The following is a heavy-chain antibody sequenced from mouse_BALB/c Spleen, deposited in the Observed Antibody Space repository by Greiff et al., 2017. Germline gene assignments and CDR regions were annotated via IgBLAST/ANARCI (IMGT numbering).Heavy chain of an antibody. V-gene: IGHV7-3*02. J-gene: IGHJ1*01. CDR1: GFTFTDYY. Sequence: EVQGVESGGGLVQPGGSLRLSCATSGFTFTDYYMSWVRQPPGKALEWLGFIRNKANGYTTEYSASVKGRFTISRDNSQSILYLQMNTLRAEDSATYYCARDSGGSFDVWGAGTTVTVSS. CDR3: ARDSGGSFDV. CDR2: IRNKANGYTT.